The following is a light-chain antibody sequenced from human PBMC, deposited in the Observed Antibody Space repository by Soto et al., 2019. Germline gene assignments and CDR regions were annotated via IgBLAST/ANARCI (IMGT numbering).Light chain of an antibody. J-gene: IGLJ1*01. CDR3: YSYASGSIYV. Sequence: QSVLTQPASVSGSPGQSITISCTGTSSDVGAFNYVSWYLQYPGKAPKLMIYEVGNRPSGVSNRFSGSKSGHTASLTISGLQAEDEADYYCYSYASGSIYVFGTGTKVTVL. V-gene: IGLV2-14*01. CDR1: SSDVGAFNY. CDR2: EVG.